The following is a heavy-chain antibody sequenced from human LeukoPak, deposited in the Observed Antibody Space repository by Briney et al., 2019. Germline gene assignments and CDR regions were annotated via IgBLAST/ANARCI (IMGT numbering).Heavy chain of an antibody. CDR3: ARHMEYSSSSGYYYYYMDV. Sequence: GESLKISCKGSGYSFTSYWIGWVRQMPGKGLEWMGIIYPGDSDTRYSPSFQGQVTISADKSISPAYLQWSSLKASDTAMYYCARHMEYSSSSGYYYYYMDVWGKGTTVTVSS. J-gene: IGHJ6*03. CDR2: IYPGDSDT. V-gene: IGHV5-51*01. D-gene: IGHD6-6*01. CDR1: GYSFTSYW.